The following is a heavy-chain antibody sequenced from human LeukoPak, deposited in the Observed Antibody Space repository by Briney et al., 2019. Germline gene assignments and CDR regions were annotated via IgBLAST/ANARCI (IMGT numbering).Heavy chain of an antibody. CDR1: GGSISGAY. Sequence: SETLSLTCTVSGGSISGAYWSWIRQPPGEGLEWIAYMYNSGSTNYNPSLKSRVTISIDTSKNQFSLKLSSLTAADTAIYYCARGIESYGDYGYWGQGILVTVSS. J-gene: IGHJ4*02. V-gene: IGHV4-59*01. D-gene: IGHD4-17*01. CDR2: MYNSGST. CDR3: ARGIESYGDYGY.